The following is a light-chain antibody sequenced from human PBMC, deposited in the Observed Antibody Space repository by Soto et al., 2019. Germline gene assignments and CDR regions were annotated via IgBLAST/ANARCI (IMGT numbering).Light chain of an antibody. J-gene: IGKJ5*01. V-gene: IGKV3-11*01. CDR3: QQRSNWPLIT. CDR2: DAS. Sequence: ILLTQSPTTLSLSPGERATLSCRASQSFSSYLAWYQQKPGQAPRLLIYDASSSATGIPARFSGSGSGTDFTLTISSLEPEDFAVYYCQQRSNWPLITSCQGTRLDI. CDR1: QSFSSY.